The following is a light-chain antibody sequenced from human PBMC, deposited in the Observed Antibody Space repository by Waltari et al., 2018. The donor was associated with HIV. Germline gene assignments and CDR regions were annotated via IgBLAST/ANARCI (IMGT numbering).Light chain of an antibody. CDR3: QVWDRSRDQVI. CDR1: NIESKC. Sequence: YELTQPPSVSVAPRQTAMITCGGNNIESKCVQWYQQKPGQAPVLVIYFDLDRHSGIPVGFSGSVTGNTATLTISRVDAGDEADYYCQVWDRSRDQVIFGGGTKLTVL. CDR2: FDL. J-gene: IGLJ2*01. V-gene: IGLV3-21*04.